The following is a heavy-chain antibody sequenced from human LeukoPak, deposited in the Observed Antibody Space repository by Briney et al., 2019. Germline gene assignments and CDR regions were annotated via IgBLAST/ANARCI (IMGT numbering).Heavy chain of an antibody. V-gene: IGHV3-20*04. CDR1: GFTFDDYG. D-gene: IGHD5-18*01. CDR3: ARHLSGITGYTYGRGIDY. CDR2: INWNGGST. J-gene: IGHJ4*02. Sequence: GGSLRLSCAASGFTFDDYGMSWVRQAPGKGLEWVSGINWNGGSTGYADSVKGRFTISRDNAKNSLYLQMNSLGAEDTAVYYCARHLSGITGYTYGRGIDYWGQGTLLTVSS.